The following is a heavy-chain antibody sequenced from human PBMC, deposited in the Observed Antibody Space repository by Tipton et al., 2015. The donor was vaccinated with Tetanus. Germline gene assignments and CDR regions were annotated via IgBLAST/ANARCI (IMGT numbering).Heavy chain of an antibody. CDR3: ARHVEQLVPYYYYYMDV. CDR1: GGSISSSSYH. D-gene: IGHD6-6*01. Sequence: TLSLTCTVSGGSISSSSYHWGWIRQPPGKGLEWIGSIYYSGSTYYNPSLKSRLTISVDTSKNQFSLKLSSVTAADTAVYYCARHVEQLVPYYYYYMDVWGEGTTVTVSS. V-gene: IGHV4-39*01. J-gene: IGHJ6*03. CDR2: IYYSGST.